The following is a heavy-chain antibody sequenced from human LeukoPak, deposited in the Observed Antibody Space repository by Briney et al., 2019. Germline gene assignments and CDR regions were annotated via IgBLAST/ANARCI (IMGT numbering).Heavy chain of an antibody. J-gene: IGHJ4*02. V-gene: IGHV1-69*05. CDR1: GGTFSSYA. Sequence: GASVKVSCKASGGTFSSYAISWVRQAPGQGLEWMGGIIPIFGTANYAQKFQGRVTITTDESTSTAYMELSSLRSEDTAVYYCAREGYSSSWSPSFFGYWGQGTLVTVSS. D-gene: IGHD6-13*01. CDR3: AREGYSSSWSPSFFGY. CDR2: IIPIFGTA.